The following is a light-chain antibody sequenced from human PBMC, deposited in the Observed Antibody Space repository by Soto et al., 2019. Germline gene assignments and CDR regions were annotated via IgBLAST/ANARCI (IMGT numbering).Light chain of an antibody. Sequence: EIVLTQSPGTLSLSPKERATLSCRASQSVSSSYLAWYQQKPGQAPRLLIYGASSRATGIPDRFSGSGSGTDFTLTISRLEPEDFAVYYCQQYVTSPWAFGQGTKVDIK. V-gene: IGKV3-20*01. CDR2: GAS. CDR1: QSVSSSY. CDR3: QQYVTSPWA. J-gene: IGKJ1*01.